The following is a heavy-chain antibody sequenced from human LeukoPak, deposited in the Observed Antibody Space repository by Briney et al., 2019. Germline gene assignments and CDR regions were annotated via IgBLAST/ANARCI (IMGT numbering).Heavy chain of an antibody. D-gene: IGHD5-18*01. CDR3: ARDTPSVDTAMIDYYYYYMDV. CDR2: INTNTGNP. V-gene: IGHV7-4-1*02. J-gene: IGHJ6*03. CDR1: GYTFNVYY. Sequence: ASVKVSCKASGYTFNVYYIHWVRQAPGQGLEWMGWINTNTGNPTYAQGFTGRFVFSLDTSVSTAYLQISSLKAEDTAVYYCARDTPSVDTAMIDYYYYYMDVWGKGTTVTVSS.